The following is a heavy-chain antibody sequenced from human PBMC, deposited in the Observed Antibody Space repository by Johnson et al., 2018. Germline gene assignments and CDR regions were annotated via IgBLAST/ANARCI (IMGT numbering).Heavy chain of an antibody. Sequence: QVQLQESGPRLVKPSETLSLTCSVSGGSMRNDGDYWGWIRQPPGKGLEWIGSIAYGGSTYYTPSLKSRATLSVDTAKNRVSLKLSPVAAGDTAVYYCARIKLRITVFGVKPGEFFYGMDVWGQGTTVTVSS. D-gene: IGHD3-3*01. CDR3: ARIKLRITVFGVKPGEFFYGMDV. J-gene: IGHJ6*02. CDR2: IAYGGST. CDR1: GGSMRNDGDY. V-gene: IGHV4-39*01.